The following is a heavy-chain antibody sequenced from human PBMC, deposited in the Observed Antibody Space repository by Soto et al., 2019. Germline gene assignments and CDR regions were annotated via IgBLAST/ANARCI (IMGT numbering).Heavy chain of an antibody. V-gene: IGHV3-11*06. Sequence: GGSLRVSCAASGFTFSDYYMTWIRQAPGKGLEWISHISNSGSSTNYADSVRGRFTISRDNAKNSLFLQMNSLRAEDTAVYYCARVAGYGDYRFKYSGQGTLVTLSP. D-gene: IGHD4-17*01. CDR3: ARVAGYGDYRFKY. CDR1: GFTFSDYY. J-gene: IGHJ4*02. CDR2: ISNSGSST.